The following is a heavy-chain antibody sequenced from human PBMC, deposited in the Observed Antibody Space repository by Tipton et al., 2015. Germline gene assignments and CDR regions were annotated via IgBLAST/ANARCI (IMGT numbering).Heavy chain of an antibody. D-gene: IGHD3-10*01. V-gene: IGHV4-61*01. Sequence: TLSLTCTVSGGSVSSGSYYWSWIRQPPGKGLEWIGYISSSDTTHYNPSLKSRVSMSVDTSKNQFSLKLSSVTAADTAVYYCARGHYVSRMDVWGQGTTVTVS. CDR1: GGSVSSGSYY. J-gene: IGHJ6*02. CDR3: ARGHYVSRMDV. CDR2: ISSSDTT.